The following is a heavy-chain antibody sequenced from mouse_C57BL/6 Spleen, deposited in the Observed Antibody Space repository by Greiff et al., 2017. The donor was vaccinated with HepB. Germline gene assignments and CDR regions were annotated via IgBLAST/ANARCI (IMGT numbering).Heavy chain of an antibody. D-gene: IGHD4-1*01. CDR3: ARRTNWDGFAY. V-gene: IGHV1-82*01. J-gene: IGHJ3*01. CDR2: IYPGDGDT. CDR1: GYAFSSSW. Sequence: SGPELVKPGASVKISCKASGYAFSSSWMNWVKQRPGKGLEWIGRIYPGDGDTNYNGKFKGKATLTADKSSSTAYMQLSSLTSEDSAVYFCARRTNWDGFAYWGQGTLVTVSA.